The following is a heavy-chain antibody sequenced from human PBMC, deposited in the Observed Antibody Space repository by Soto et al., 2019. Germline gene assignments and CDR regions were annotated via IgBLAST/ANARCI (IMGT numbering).Heavy chain of an antibody. CDR2: ISGSGGRT. J-gene: IGHJ3*02. Sequence: EVQLLGSGGNLIQPGGSLRLSCAASGFTFRNYAMSWVRQAPGAGPEWVSGISGSGGRTYYADSVKGRFTISRDNSNNALFLQMNSLRAEDTALYYCAKDPNGDYVGAFDIWGRGTMVTVSS. V-gene: IGHV3-23*01. D-gene: IGHD4-17*01. CDR1: GFTFRNYA. CDR3: AKDPNGDYVGAFDI.